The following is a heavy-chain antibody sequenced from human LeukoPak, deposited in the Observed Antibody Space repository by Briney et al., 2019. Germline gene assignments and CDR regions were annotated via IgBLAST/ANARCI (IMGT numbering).Heavy chain of an antibody. CDR1: GGSISSGSYY. V-gene: IGHV4-61*02. J-gene: IGHJ5*02. CDR2: IYTSGST. CDR3: ARGSYGGNSWFDP. Sequence: PSETLSLTCTVSGGSISSGSYYWSWIRPPAGQGLEWIGRIYTSGSTNYNPSLKSRVTISVDTSKNQFSLKLSSVTAADTAVYYCARGSYGGNSWFDPWGQGTLVTVSS. D-gene: IGHD4-23*01.